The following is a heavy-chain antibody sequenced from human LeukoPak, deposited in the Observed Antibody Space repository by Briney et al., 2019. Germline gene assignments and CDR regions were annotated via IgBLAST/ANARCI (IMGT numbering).Heavy chain of an antibody. V-gene: IGHV3-48*02. J-gene: IGHJ4*02. CDR1: GFTFSGYS. D-gene: IGHD1-26*01. CDR2: ITASGTAM. CDR3: ASSGSYRFDY. Sequence: GGSLRLSCAASGFTFSGYSMNWVRQAPGKGLEWVSHITASGTAMFYADSVKGRFTISRDNAKNSLYLQMNSLRDEDTAVYYCASSGSYRFDYWGQGTLVTVSS.